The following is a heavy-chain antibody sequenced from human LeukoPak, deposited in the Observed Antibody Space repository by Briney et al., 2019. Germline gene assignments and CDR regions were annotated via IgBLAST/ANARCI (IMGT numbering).Heavy chain of an antibody. D-gene: IGHD2-2*01. Sequence: GGSLRLSCAASGFTFSSYWMSWVRQAPGKGLEWVANIKQDGSEKYYVDSVKGRFTISRDNSKNTVYLQMNSLRVEDTAVYYCAKDQTVLVPAVNWGQGTMVTVSS. CDR3: AKDQTVLVPAVN. V-gene: IGHV3-7*01. J-gene: IGHJ3*01. CDR1: GFTFSSYW. CDR2: IKQDGSEK.